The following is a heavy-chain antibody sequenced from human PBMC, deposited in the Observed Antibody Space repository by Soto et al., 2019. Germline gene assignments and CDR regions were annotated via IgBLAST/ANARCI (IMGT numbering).Heavy chain of an antibody. V-gene: IGHV3-21*01. CDR3: ARDLEAAAGTSWFDP. D-gene: IGHD6-13*01. CDR2: ISSSSSYI. CDR1: GFTFSGYS. Sequence: PGGSLRLSCAASGFTFSGYSMNWVRQAPGKGLEWVSSISSSSSYIYYADSVKGRFTISRDNAKNSLYLQMNSLRAEDTAVYYCARDLEAAAGTSWFDPWGQGTLVTVSS. J-gene: IGHJ5*02.